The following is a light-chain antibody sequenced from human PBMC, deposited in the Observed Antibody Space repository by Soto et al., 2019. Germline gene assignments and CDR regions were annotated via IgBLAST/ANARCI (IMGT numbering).Light chain of an antibody. Sequence: QPVLTQPASVSGSPGQSITISCTGTSSDVGSYNVVSWYQQHSGKAPKLLIYEVSKRPSGVSDRFSGSKSGNTASLTISGLQAEDEADYHCCSYAGSSSAYVFGAGTKVTVL. V-gene: IGLV2-23*02. CDR2: EVS. J-gene: IGLJ1*01. CDR1: SSDVGSYNV. CDR3: CSYAGSSSAYV.